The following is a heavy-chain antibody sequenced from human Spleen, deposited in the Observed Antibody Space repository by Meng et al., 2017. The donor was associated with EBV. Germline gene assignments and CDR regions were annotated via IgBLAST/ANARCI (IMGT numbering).Heavy chain of an antibody. CDR2: IYYTGST. CDR1: GVSFSSGDYH. V-gene: IGHV4-30-4*01. D-gene: IGHD3-22*01. J-gene: IGHJ4*02. CDR3: ARGPDYYVSSGAGAFDF. Sequence: LQESGPGLVKSLKTLSLTCAVSGVSFSSGDYHWSWIRQPPGKGLEWMGNIYYTGSTYYNPSLKSRLSILVDTSKNHFSVRLSSVTAADTAVYFCARGPDYYVSSGAGAFDFWGLGTLVTVSS.